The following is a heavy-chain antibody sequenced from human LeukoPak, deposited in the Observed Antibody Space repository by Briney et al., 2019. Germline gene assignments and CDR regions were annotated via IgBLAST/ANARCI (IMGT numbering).Heavy chain of an antibody. J-gene: IGHJ4*02. D-gene: IGHD5-12*01. CDR2: ISSSSSYI. CDR3: AREGGYRAY. Sequence: GGSLRLSCAASGFTFSNYNMNWVRQAPGKGLEWVSLISSSSSYIYYADSVKGRFTISGDNAKNSLYLQMNSLRAEDTAVYYCAREGGYRAYWGQGTLVTVSS. V-gene: IGHV3-21*01. CDR1: GFTFSNYN.